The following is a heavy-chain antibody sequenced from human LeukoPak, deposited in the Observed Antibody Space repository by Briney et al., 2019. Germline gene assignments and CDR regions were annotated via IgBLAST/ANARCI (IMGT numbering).Heavy chain of an antibody. D-gene: IGHD3-22*01. J-gene: IGHJ4*02. V-gene: IGHV3-30*04. Sequence: GGSLRPSCAASGFTFSSYAMHWVRQAPGKGLEWVAVISYDGSNKYYADSVKGRFTISRDNSKNTLYLQMNSLRAEDTAVYYCARAQYYYDSSGYLISGYWGQGTLVTVSS. CDR2: ISYDGSNK. CDR3: ARAQYYYDSSGYLISGY. CDR1: GFTFSSYA.